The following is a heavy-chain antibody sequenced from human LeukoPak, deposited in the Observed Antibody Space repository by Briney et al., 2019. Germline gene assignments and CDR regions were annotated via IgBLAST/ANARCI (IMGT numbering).Heavy chain of an antibody. D-gene: IGHD3-22*01. Sequence: GGSLRLSCAASGFTFSSYAMHWVRQAPGKGLEWVAVISYDGSNKYYADSVKGRFTIPRDNSKNTVYLHMSSLRAEDTAVYYCGKSYMIGFLDFWGQGALVTVSS. V-gene: IGHV3-30-3*02. CDR2: ISYDGSNK. CDR3: GKSYMIGFLDF. CDR1: GFTFSSYA. J-gene: IGHJ4*02.